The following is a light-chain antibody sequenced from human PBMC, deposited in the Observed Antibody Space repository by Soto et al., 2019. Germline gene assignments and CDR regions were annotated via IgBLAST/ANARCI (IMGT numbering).Light chain of an antibody. V-gene: IGKV1-39*01. Sequence: DIQMTQSPSSLSASVGDRVTITCRASQSISSYLNWYQQKPGKAPKLLIYAASSLQSGVPSRFSGSGSGTYFTLTISSLQPEDFATYYRKQSYREGTFGQGTKLEIK. CDR2: AAS. CDR1: QSISSY. J-gene: IGKJ2*01. CDR3: KQSYREGT.